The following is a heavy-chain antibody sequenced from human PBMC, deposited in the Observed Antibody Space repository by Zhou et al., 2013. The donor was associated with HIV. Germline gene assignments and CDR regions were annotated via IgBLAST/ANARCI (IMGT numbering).Heavy chain of an antibody. D-gene: IGHD3-3*01. V-gene: IGHV1-69*05. CDR2: IIPIFGTA. CDR3: ARVVRSGYYTTGYYYYYYMDV. CDR1: GGTFSSYA. Sequence: QVQLVQSGAEVKKPGSSVKVSCKASGGTFSSYAISWVRQAPGQGLEWMGGIIPIFGTANYAQKFQGRVTITTDESTSTAYMELSSLRSEDTAVYYCARVVRSGYYTTGYYYYYYMDVWGKGTTVTVSS. J-gene: IGHJ6*03.